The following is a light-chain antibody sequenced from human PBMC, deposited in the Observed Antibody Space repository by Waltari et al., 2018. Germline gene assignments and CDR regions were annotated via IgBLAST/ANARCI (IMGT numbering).Light chain of an antibody. CDR3: SSYTSSSTHWV. J-gene: IGLJ3*02. V-gene: IGLV2-14*01. Sequence: QSALTQPASVSGSPGQSITISCTGTSSDVGGYNSASWYQQHPGKAPKLMIYEVSNRPSGVSNRFSGSKSGNTASLTISGLQAEDEADYYCSSYTSSSTHWVFGGGTKLTVL. CDR2: EVS. CDR1: SSDVGGYNS.